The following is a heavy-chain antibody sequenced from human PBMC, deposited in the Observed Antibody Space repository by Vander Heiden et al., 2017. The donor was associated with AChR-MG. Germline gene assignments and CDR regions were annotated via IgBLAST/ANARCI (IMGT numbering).Heavy chain of an antibody. V-gene: IGHV4-34*01. Sequence: QVQLQQWGAGLLKPSETLSLTCAVYGGSFSGYYWIWIRQPPGKGLEWIGEINHSGSTNYNPSLKSRVTISVDTSKNQFSLKLSSVTAADTAVYYCARGLMSEHGGKRYFDYWGQGTLVTVSS. CDR1: GGSFSGYY. D-gene: IGHD1-26*01. CDR2: INHSGST. J-gene: IGHJ4*02. CDR3: ARGLMSEHGGKRYFDY.